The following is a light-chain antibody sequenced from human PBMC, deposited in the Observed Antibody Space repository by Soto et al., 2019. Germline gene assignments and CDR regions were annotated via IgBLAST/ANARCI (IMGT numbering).Light chain of an antibody. Sequence: DIQMTQSPSSLSASVGDRVTITCRASQGISNYLAWYQQKPGKVPKLLIYAASTLQSVVPSRFSCSGSGTELTLTISSLQPEDVATYYFQKYNSAPQTFGQGTRLEIK. CDR3: QKYNSAPQT. CDR1: QGISNY. CDR2: AAS. J-gene: IGKJ5*01. V-gene: IGKV1-27*01.